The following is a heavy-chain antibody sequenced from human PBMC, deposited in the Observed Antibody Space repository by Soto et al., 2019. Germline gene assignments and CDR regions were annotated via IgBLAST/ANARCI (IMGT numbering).Heavy chain of an antibody. CDR3: AKATSMGGWSGPYYYYYYMDV. V-gene: IGHV3-66*01. D-gene: IGHD3-3*01. J-gene: IGHJ6*03. CDR2: IYSGGST. CDR1: GFTVSSNY. Sequence: GGSLRLSCAASGFTVSSNYMSWVRQAPGKGLEWVSVIYSGGSTYYADSVKGRFTISRDNSKNTLYLQMNSLRAEDTAVYYCAKATSMGGWSGPYYYYYYMDVWGKGTTVTVSS.